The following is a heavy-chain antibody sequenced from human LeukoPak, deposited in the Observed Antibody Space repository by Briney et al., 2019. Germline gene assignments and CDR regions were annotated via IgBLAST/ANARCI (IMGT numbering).Heavy chain of an antibody. Sequence: SGPTLVNPTETLTLTCTVSGFSLSNARMGVSWIRQPPGKALEWLAHIFSNDEKSYSTSLKSRLTISRDTSKSQVVLTMTNMDPVDTATYYCARWYWLEHALDYWGQGTLVTVSS. V-gene: IGHV2-26*01. CDR1: GFSLSNARMG. CDR3: ARWYWLEHALDY. CDR2: IFSNDEK. J-gene: IGHJ4*02. D-gene: IGHD1-1*01.